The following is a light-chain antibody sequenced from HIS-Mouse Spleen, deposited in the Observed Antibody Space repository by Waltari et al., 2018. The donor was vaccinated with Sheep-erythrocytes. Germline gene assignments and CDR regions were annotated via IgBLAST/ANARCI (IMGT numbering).Light chain of an antibody. J-gene: IGLJ3*02. CDR3: CSYAGSSTLV. V-gene: IGLV2-23*01. CDR1: SRYVGRYNL. Sequence: QSALTQPASVSGSPGQSITISCPGTSRYVGRYNLVSWYQQHPGKAPKLMIYEGSKRPSGVSNRFSGSKSGNTASLTISGLQAEDEADYYCCSYAGSSTLVFGGGTKLTVL. CDR2: EGS.